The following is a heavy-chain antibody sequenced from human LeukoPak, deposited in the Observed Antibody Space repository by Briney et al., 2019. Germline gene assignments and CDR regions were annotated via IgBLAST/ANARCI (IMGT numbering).Heavy chain of an antibody. CDR2: IFYSGST. CDR3: ARTYYFDRSAYYNLRAFDI. V-gene: IGHV4-59*08. D-gene: IGHD3-22*01. CDR1: GGSISSYY. J-gene: IGHJ3*02. Sequence: PSETLSLTCTVSGGSISSYYWSWIRQPPGKGLEWIGYIFYSGSTNYNPSLKSRVTISVDTSKNQFSLKLSSVTAADTAVYYCARTYYFDRSAYYNLRAFDIWGQGIMVTVSS.